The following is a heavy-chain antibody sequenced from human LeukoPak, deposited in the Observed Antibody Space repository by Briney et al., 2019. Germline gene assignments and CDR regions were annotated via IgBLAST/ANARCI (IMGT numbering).Heavy chain of an antibody. D-gene: IGHD4-17*01. J-gene: IGHJ6*02. CDR3: ARLYGDYLMDV. CDR2: IWFDGSKT. CDR1: AVTFTRHG. V-gene: IGHV3-33*01. Sequence: GGSLRLSCTASAVTFTRHGMHWVRQAPGKGLEWVSLIWFDGSKTNYADSVKGRFTISRDNFRNTLYLQMNSLRAEDTAVYYCARLYGDYLMDVWGQGTTVTVSS.